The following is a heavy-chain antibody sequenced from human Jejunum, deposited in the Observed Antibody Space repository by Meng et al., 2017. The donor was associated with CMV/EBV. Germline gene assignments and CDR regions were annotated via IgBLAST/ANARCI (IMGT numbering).Heavy chain of an antibody. D-gene: IGHD6-19*01. CDR1: GGSVRSGGYY. J-gene: IGHJ4*02. CDR2: IYYSGRT. Sequence: QVQRQESGPGLVKPSQTLSLTCTVSGGSVRSGGYYWTWIRQHPGKGLEWFGHIYYSGRTFYNPSLKRRVIISIGTSKNQFSLNLRSVTAADTAVYYCARVSSGWDYFDYWGQGTLVTVSS. CDR3: ARVSSGWDYFDY. V-gene: IGHV4-31*03.